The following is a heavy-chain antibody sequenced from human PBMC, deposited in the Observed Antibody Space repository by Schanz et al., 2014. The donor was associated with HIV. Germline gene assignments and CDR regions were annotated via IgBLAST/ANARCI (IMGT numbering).Heavy chain of an antibody. J-gene: IGHJ6*02. D-gene: IGHD2-8*02. Sequence: VKLSESGGGLVQPGGSLRLSCVASGFTFSTYAMSWVRQAPGKGLEWVAVISYDGSNKYYADSVKGRFTISRDNSKNTLYLQMNSLRAEDTAVYYCARRSTPGGYYGMDVWGQGTTVTVSS. CDR1: GFTFSTYA. CDR3: ARRSTPGGYYGMDV. V-gene: IGHV3-30*03. CDR2: ISYDGSNK.